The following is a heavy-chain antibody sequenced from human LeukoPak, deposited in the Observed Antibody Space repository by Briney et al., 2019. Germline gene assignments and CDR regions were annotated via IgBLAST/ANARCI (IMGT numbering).Heavy chain of an antibody. CDR2: IYPSGST. CDR1: GGSISSYY. J-gene: IGHJ4*02. D-gene: IGHD1-26*01. V-gene: IGHV4-4*07. CDR3: ATANSGSYRQFDY. Sequence: SETLSLTCTVSGGSISSYYWTWIRQPAGKGLEWIGRIYPSGSTNYNPSLKSRVTMSVDTSKNQYSLMLNSVTAADTAAYYCATANSGSYRQFDYWGQGTLVTVSS.